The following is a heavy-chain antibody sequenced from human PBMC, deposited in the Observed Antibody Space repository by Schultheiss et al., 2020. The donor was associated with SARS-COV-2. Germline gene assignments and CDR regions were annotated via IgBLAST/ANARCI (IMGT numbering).Heavy chain of an antibody. V-gene: IGHV3-21*04. D-gene: IGHD3-22*01. CDR3: AKHEDPYYYDSSGYLYFFDY. J-gene: IGHJ4*02. Sequence: GGSLRLSCAASGFTFSSYSMNWVRQAPGKGLEWVSSISSSSSYIYYADSVKGRFTISRENAKNSLYLQMNSLRAEDTAVYYCAKHEDPYYYDSSGYLYFFDYWGQGTLVIVSS. CDR1: GFTFSSYS. CDR2: ISSSSSYI.